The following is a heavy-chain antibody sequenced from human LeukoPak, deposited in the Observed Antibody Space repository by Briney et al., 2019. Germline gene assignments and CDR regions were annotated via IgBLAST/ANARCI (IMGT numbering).Heavy chain of an antibody. CDR2: FCGCGGST. CDR1: GFIFSRYD. V-gene: IGHV3-23*01. D-gene: IGHD4/OR15-4a*01. J-gene: IGHJ4*02. Sequence: GGSLRLSCAASGFIFSRYDMSGLRQSTGKGGEGVSDFCGCGGSTYYADSVKGRFTNSRDNSKNTQYLQMNSLRAEDTAVYYCAKDRQEVPYCFDYWGRGTLVTVS. CDR3: AKDRQEVPYCFDY.